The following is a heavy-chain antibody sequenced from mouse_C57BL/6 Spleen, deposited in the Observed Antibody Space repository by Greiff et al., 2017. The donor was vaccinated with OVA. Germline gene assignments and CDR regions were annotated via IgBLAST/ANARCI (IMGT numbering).Heavy chain of an antibody. J-gene: IGHJ2*01. CDR3: ARKGIYDGYYEDY. Sequence: VQLQQSGAELVRPGSSVKLSCKASGYTFTSYWMHWVKQRPIQGLEWIGNIDPSDSETHYNQKFKDKATLTVDKSSSTAYMQLSSLTSEDSAVYYCARKGIYDGYYEDYWGQGTTLTVSS. CDR1: GYTFTSYW. D-gene: IGHD2-3*01. CDR2: IDPSDSET. V-gene: IGHV1-52*01.